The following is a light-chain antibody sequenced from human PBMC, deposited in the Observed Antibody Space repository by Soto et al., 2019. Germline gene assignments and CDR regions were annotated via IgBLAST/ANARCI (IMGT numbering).Light chain of an antibody. Sequence: QSALTQPASVSGSPGQSITISCTGTSSDIGGYKYVSWYQQHPGKVPKLIIFEVSNRPSGVSERFSGSKSANTASLTISGLQAEDEADYYCSSYTSNLSVLLGGGTQLTVL. CDR2: EVS. CDR3: SSYTSNLSVL. V-gene: IGLV2-14*01. J-gene: IGLJ2*01. CDR1: SSDIGGYKY.